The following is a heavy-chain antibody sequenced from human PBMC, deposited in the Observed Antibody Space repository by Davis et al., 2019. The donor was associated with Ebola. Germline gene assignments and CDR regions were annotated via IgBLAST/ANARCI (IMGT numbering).Heavy chain of an antibody. CDR3: ARPSSGWTFDY. V-gene: IGHV4-39*01. D-gene: IGHD6-19*01. J-gene: IGHJ4*02. Sequence: MPSETLSPTCTVSGGSISSSSYYWGWIRQPPGKGLEWIGSIYYSGSTYYNPSLKSRVTISVDTSKNQFSLKLSSVTAADTAVYYCARPSSGWTFDYWGQGTLVTVSS. CDR2: IYYSGST. CDR1: GGSISSSSYY.